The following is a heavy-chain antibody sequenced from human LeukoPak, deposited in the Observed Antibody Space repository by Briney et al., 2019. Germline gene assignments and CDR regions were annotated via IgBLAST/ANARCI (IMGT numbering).Heavy chain of an antibody. Sequence: GGSLRLSCAASGFTFSSYAMSWVRQAPGKGLEWVSAISGSGGNTYYADSVKGRFTISRDNSKNTLYLQINSLRAEDTAVYYCARGIAAAGTALYNWGQGTLLTVSS. CDR3: ARGIAAAGTALYN. D-gene: IGHD6-13*01. J-gene: IGHJ4*02. CDR2: ISGSGGNT. CDR1: GFTFSSYA. V-gene: IGHV3-23*01.